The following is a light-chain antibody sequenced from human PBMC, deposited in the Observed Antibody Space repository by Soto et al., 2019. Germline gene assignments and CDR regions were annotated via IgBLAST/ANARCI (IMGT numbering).Light chain of an antibody. Sequence: EMVLTQSPGTLSLSPGERATLSCRASQSVSSSYLAWYQQKPGQAPRLLIYGASSRSTGIPDRFRGSGSGRDFTLTISRLEPEDLAVDYCQQYGSSRTFGQGTKVEIK. CDR3: QQYGSSRT. V-gene: IGKV3-20*01. CDR2: GAS. J-gene: IGKJ1*01. CDR1: QSVSSSY.